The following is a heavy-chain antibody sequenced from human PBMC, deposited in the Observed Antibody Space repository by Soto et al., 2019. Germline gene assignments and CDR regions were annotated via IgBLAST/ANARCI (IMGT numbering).Heavy chain of an antibody. CDR1: GGSISSSNW. Sequence: QVQLQESGPGLVKPSGTLSLTCAVSGGSISSSNWWSWVRQPPGKGLEWIGEISHSGSTNHNPSLKSRVTISVDKSKNQCSLKLSAVTAADTALYYCARSNTAMAKGYFDYWGQGTLVTVSS. V-gene: IGHV4-4*02. J-gene: IGHJ4*02. CDR3: ARSNTAMAKGYFDY. D-gene: IGHD5-18*01. CDR2: ISHSGST.